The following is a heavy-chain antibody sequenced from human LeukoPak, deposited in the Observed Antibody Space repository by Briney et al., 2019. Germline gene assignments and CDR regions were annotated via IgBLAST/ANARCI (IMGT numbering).Heavy chain of an antibody. CDR1: GFNFSTYN. J-gene: IGHJ4*02. CDR3: ARPSINDYGDFGY. Sequence: GGSLRLSCVASGFNFSTYNMHWVRQAPGKGLEWVSSISGTSRSTYIYYADSVKGRFTISRDNAENSLYLQMNSLRAEDTAVYYCARPSINDYGDFGYWGQGTLVTVSS. D-gene: IGHD4-17*01. V-gene: IGHV3-21*01. CDR2: ISGTSRSTYI.